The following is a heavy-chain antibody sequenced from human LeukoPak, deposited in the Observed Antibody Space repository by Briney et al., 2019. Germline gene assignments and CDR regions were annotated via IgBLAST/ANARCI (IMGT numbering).Heavy chain of an antibody. V-gene: IGHV4-59*08. CDR2: IYYSGST. CDR1: GGSISSYY. CDR3: ARYIVATIGDYFDY. D-gene: IGHD5-12*01. J-gene: IGHJ4*02. Sequence: PSETLSLTCTVSGGSISSYYWSWIRQPPGKGLEWIGYIYYSGSTNYNPSLKSRVTISVDTSKNQFSLKLSSVTAADTTVYYCARYIVATIGDYFDYWGQGTLVTVSS.